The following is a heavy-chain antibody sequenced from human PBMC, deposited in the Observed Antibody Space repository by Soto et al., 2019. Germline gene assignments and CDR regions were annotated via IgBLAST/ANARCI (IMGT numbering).Heavy chain of an antibody. CDR2: IKQDGSEK. CDR3: AREKSSCWYGYYYYGRRV. Sequence: GGSLRLSCAASGFTFSSYWMSWVRQAPGKGLEWVANIKQDGSEKYYVDSVKGRFTISRDNAKNSLYLQMNSLRAEDTAVYYCAREKSSCWYGYYYYGRRVWDQETTGAVAS. D-gene: IGHD6-19*01. CDR1: GFTFSSYW. V-gene: IGHV3-7*03. J-gene: IGHJ6*02.